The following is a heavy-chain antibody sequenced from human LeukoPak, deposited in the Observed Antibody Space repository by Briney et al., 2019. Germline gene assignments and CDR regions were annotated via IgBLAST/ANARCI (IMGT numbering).Heavy chain of an antibody. CDR1: GGSISSGGYY. J-gene: IGHJ4*02. CDR3: ASSYSSSWSPPFDY. D-gene: IGHD6-13*01. V-gene: IGHV4-31*03. CDR2: IYYSGST. Sequence: PSQTLPLTCTVSGGSISSGGYYWSWIRQHPGKGLEWIGYIYYSGSTYYNPSLKSRVTISVDTSKNQFSLKLSSVTAADTAVYYCASSYSSSWSPPFDYWGQGTLVTVSS.